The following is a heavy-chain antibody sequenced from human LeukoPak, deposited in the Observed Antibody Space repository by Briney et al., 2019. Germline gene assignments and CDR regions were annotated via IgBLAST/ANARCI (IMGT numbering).Heavy chain of an antibody. V-gene: IGHV3-7*03. CDR1: GGSISSYY. CDR2: IREERGQE. J-gene: IGHJ4*02. CDR3: ARDLGGAGDY. D-gene: IGHD4-23*01. Sequence: ETLSLTCTVSGGSISSYYWSWIRQPPGKGLEWVANIREERGQEYYVDSVKGRFTISKNSAKNSLYLQMNTLRAEDTAVYYCARDLGGAGDYWGQGTLVTVSS.